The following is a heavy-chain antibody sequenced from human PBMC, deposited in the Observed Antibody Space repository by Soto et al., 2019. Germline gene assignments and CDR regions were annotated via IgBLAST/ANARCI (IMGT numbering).Heavy chain of an antibody. CDR3: AHRKVGDFDF. J-gene: IGHJ4*02. CDR2: IYGNDDK. D-gene: IGHD1-26*01. Sequence: QITLKESGPTLIKPTQTLTLTCTFSGFSLSTSGVAVGWIRQPPGKALEWLAIIYGNDDKRYNPSVSSRLTVTKDASKNDVVLTMTNMDPVDTGTYYCAHRKVGDFDFWGQGTLVTVSS. V-gene: IGHV2-5*01. CDR1: GFSLSTSGVA.